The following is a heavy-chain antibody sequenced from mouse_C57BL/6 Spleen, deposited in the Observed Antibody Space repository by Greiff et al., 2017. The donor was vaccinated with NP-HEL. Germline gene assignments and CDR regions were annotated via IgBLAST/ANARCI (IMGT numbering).Heavy chain of an antibody. Sequence: QVQLKESGPGLVQPSQSLSITCTVSGFSLTSYGVHWVRQSPGKGLEWLGVIWSGGSTDYNAAFISRLSISKDNSKSQVFFKMNSLQADDTAIYYCARPAAQATDAMDYWGQGTSVTVSS. CDR1: GFSLTSYG. D-gene: IGHD3-2*02. CDR3: ARPAAQATDAMDY. J-gene: IGHJ4*01. V-gene: IGHV2-2*01. CDR2: IWSGGST.